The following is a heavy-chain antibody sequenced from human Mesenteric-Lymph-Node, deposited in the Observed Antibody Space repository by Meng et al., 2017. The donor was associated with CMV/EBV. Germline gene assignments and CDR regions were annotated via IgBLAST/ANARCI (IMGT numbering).Heavy chain of an antibody. V-gene: IGHV4-31*02. CDR3: ATKTFSSAYYYFDY. Sequence: VSGGSISSGGYYWSWIRQHPGKGLEWIGFIYHTGSPYYNPSLKSRVTISMDTSKNQFSLRLSSVTAADTAVYYCATKTFSSAYYYFDYWGQGTLVTVPQ. CDR2: IYHTGSP. CDR1: GGSISSGGYY. D-gene: IGHD3-22*01. J-gene: IGHJ4*02.